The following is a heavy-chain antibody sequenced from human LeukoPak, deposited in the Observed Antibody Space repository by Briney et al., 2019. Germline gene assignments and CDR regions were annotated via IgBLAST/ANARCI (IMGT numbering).Heavy chain of an antibody. CDR1: GFTFGDYY. CDR3: ARFSYYYDSSGYLGY. Sequence: GGSLRLSCAASGFTFGDYYMSWIRQAPGKGLEWVSYISSSGSTIYYADSVKGRFTISRDNAKNSLYLQMNSLRAEDTAVYYCARFSYYYDSSGYLGYWGQGTLVTVSS. J-gene: IGHJ4*02. CDR2: ISSSGSTI. V-gene: IGHV3-11*04. D-gene: IGHD3-22*01.